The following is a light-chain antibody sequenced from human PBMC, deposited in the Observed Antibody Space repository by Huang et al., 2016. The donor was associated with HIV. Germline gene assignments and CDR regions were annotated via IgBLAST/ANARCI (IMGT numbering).Light chain of an antibody. J-gene: IGKJ2*01. CDR3: MQGKQLPYT. Sequence: DIVMTQTPLSPSVTPGQPASISCKSSQGLLYREKIYLYWYLQKPGQSPQLLIYELSNRLSGVPDRFSGSGSPTYFTLKISRVETEDVGVYYCMQGKQLPYTFGQRTRLEIK. V-gene: IGKV2-29*02. CDR2: ELS. CDR1: QGLLYREKIY.